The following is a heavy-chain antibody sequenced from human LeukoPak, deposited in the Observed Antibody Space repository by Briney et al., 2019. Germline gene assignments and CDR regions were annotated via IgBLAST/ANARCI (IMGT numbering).Heavy chain of an antibody. CDR2: IQQDGSEK. CDR3: ARVRKLRTRGVMDPLDY. V-gene: IGHV3-7*01. J-gene: IGHJ4*02. D-gene: IGHD3-10*01. Sequence: PGVSLRLSCAASRFTFNYYWQTWVRQAPGKGLEWVANIQQDGSEKYYVDSVKGRFIISRDNAKNSLYLQMNSLRAEDTAVYYCARVRKLRTRGVMDPLDYWGQGTLVTVSS. CDR1: RFTFNYYW.